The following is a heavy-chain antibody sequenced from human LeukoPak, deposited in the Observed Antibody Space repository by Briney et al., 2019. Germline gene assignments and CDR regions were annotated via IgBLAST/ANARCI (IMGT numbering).Heavy chain of an antibody. V-gene: IGHV3-48*01. J-gene: IGHJ6*02. D-gene: IGHD3-3*01. CDR3: GRDGGVAYGLDV. CDR1: GFTSKSHN. Sequence: GGSLRLSCAASGFTSKSHNMNWVRQAPGKGLEWVSFTSGDSKVIYYADSVKGRFTISRDNAKNSLFLQMNSLRVDDTAVYYCGRDGGVAYGLDVWGRGTTVTVSS. CDR2: TSGDSKVI.